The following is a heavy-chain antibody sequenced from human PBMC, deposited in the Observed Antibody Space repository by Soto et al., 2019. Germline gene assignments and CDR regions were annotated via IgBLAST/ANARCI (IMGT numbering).Heavy chain of an antibody. CDR1: DYTFNSYG. Sequence: QVQLVQSGDELKKPGASVKVSCKASDYTFNSYGISWVRKAPGQGLEWMGWLSGDNGDIMYAQKFQGRVTMTTDISTSTVYMELRSLSSDDTAVYFCAGSRGFGFDFWGQGTLVTVSS. CDR3: AGSRGFGFDF. J-gene: IGHJ4*02. CDR2: LSGDNGDI. V-gene: IGHV1-18*01. D-gene: IGHD2-15*01.